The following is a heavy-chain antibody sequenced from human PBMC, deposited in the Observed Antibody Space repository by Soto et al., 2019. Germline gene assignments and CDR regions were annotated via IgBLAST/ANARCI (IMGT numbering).Heavy chain of an antibody. J-gene: IGHJ3*02. V-gene: IGHV3-30*18. Sequence: QVQLVESGGGVVQPGRSLRLSCAASGFTFSSYGMHWVRQAPGKGLEWVAVISYDGSNKYYADSVKGRFTISRDNSKNTLYLQRNSLRAEDTAVYYCAKGKQGTGAYDIRGQGTMVTVSS. CDR3: AKGKQGTGAYDI. D-gene: IGHD1-1*01. CDR2: ISYDGSNK. CDR1: GFTFSSYG.